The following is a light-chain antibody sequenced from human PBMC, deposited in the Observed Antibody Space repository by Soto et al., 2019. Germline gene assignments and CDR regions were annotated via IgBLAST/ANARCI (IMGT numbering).Light chain of an antibody. V-gene: IGKV1-33*01. CDR1: QDISNY. CDR2: DAS. Sequence: DIQMTQSPSSLSASVGDRVTITCQASQDISNYLNGYQQKPGKAPKLLIYDASNLETGVPSRFSGSGSGTDFTFTISSLQPEDMATYYCQQYDNLPPYTFGQGTKLEIK. J-gene: IGKJ2*01. CDR3: QQYDNLPPYT.